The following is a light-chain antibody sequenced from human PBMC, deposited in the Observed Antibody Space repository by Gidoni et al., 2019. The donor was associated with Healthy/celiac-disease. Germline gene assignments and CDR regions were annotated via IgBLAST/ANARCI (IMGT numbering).Light chain of an antibody. CDR2: CAS. J-gene: IGKJ1*01. CDR1: QSVSSSY. Sequence: EIVLTQSPGTLSLSPGERATLSCRASQSVSSSYLAWYHQKPGQAPRLLIYCASSRATGIPYRFSGIGSGTDFTLTISRLEPEDFAVYYCQQYGSSQWTFXXXTKVEIK. CDR3: QQYGSSQWT. V-gene: IGKV3-20*01.